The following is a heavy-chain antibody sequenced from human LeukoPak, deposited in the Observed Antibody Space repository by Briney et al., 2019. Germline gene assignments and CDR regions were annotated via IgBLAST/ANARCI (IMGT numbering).Heavy chain of an antibody. V-gene: IGHV3-23*01. CDR3: ARDRSEDIVVVVAASYMDV. D-gene: IGHD2-15*01. Sequence: GGSLRLSCAASGFTFSNYAMSWVRQAPGKGLEWVSGISGSGGGSGGSTYYADSVKGRFTISRDNAKNSLYLQMNSLRAEDTALYYCARDRSEDIVVVVAASYMDVWGKGTTVTVSS. J-gene: IGHJ6*03. CDR1: GFTFSNYA. CDR2: ISGSGGGSGGST.